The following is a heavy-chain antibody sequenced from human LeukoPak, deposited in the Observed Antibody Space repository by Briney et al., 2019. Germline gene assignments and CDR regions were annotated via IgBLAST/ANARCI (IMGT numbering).Heavy chain of an antibody. CDR3: AKLSGTFGTTSRVLSS. CDR1: GFTFSTYA. CDR2: LSGSGETT. V-gene: IGHV3-23*01. D-gene: IGHD1-1*01. J-gene: IGHJ5*02. Sequence: PGGSLRLSCAASGFTFSTYAMSWVRQAPGKGLEWVSALSGSGETTYCADSVKGRFTISRDNSENALYLQMNSLGAEDTAIYYCAKLSGTFGTTSRVLSSWGQGTLVTVSS.